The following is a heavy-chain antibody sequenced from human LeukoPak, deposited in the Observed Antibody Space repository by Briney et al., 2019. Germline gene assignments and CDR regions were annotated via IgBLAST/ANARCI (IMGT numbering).Heavy chain of an antibody. V-gene: IGHV3-30*04. CDR3: AREGRYCSGGSCYDWFDP. Sequence: PGRSLRLSCAASGFTFSSYAMHWVRQAPGKGLEWVAVISYDGSNKYYADSVKGRFTISRGNSKNTLYLQMNSLRAEDTAVYYCAREGRYCSGGSCYDWFDPWGQGTLVTVSS. D-gene: IGHD2-15*01. CDR1: GFTFSSYA. CDR2: ISYDGSNK. J-gene: IGHJ5*02.